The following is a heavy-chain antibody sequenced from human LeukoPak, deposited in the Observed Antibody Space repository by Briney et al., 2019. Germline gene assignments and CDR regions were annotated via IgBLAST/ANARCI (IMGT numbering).Heavy chain of an antibody. V-gene: IGHV3-11*01. CDR1: GFTFSDHY. J-gene: IGHJ4*02. D-gene: IGHD1-26*01. CDR2: ISSSGSTI. CDR3: ARVWYSYSYPVDY. Sequence: GRSLRLSCAASGFTFSDHYMSWVRQAPGKGREWVSYISSSGSTIYYADSVKGRFTISRDNTKNSMELQMNSVTAEDTSVYECARVWYSYSYPVDYWEQGTLIIVPS.